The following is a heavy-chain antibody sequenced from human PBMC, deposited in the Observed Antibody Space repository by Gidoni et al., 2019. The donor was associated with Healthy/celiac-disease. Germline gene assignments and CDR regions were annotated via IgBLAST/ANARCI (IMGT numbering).Heavy chain of an antibody. CDR2: ISYDGSNK. CDR3: ASLHDYSNYYYYGMDV. V-gene: IGHV3-30-3*01. D-gene: IGHD4-4*01. J-gene: IGHJ6*02. Sequence: QLQLVESGGGVVQPGRSLRLSCAASGFTFSSYAMHGVRQAPGKGLEWVAVISYDGSNKYYADSVKGRFTISRDNSKNTLYLQMNSLRAEDTAVYYCASLHDYSNYYYYGMDVWGQGTTVTVSS. CDR1: GFTFSSYA.